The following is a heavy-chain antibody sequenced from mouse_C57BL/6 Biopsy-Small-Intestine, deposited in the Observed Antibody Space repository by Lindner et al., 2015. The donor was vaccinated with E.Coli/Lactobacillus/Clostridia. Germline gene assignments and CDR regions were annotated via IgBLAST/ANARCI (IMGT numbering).Heavy chain of an antibody. CDR2: IWTGGGT. CDR3: ARNYHYYGSSYGSYAMDY. J-gene: IGHJ4*01. CDR1: GFSLTSYA. D-gene: IGHD1-1*01. V-gene: IGHV2-9-1*01. Sequence: VQLQESGPGLVAPSQSLSITCTVSGFSLTSYAISWVRQPPGKGLEWLGVIWTGGGTNYNSALKSRLSISKDNSKSQVFLKMNSLQTDDTARYYCARNYHYYGSSYGSYAMDYWGSRNLSHRLL.